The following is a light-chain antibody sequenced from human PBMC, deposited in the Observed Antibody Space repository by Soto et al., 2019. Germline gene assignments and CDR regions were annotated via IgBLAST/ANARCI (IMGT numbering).Light chain of an antibody. V-gene: IGLV1-44*01. CDR3: AAWDESLSGWV. J-gene: IGLJ3*02. Sequence: QSVLTQPPSASATPGQRGAISCSGSSSNIGSYPENWYKQLPGTAPKLLIHTATQRPSGVPDRFSGSQSGTSASLAISGLQSEDESDYYCAAWDESLSGWVFGGGTKLTVL. CDR1: SSNIGSYP. CDR2: TAT.